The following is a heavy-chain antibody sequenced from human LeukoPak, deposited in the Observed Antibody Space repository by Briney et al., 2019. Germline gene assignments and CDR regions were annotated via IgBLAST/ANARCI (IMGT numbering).Heavy chain of an antibody. J-gene: IGHJ6*02. Sequence: ASVKVSCKASGYTFTSYAMHWVRQAPGQRLEWMGWINAGNGNTKYSQKFQGRVTITRYTSASTAYMEMSSLRSEDTAVYYCASLVVAAGYYYYGMDVWGQGTTVTVSS. CDR1: GYTFTSYA. CDR2: INAGNGNT. CDR3: ASLVVAAGYYYYGMDV. V-gene: IGHV1-3*01. D-gene: IGHD2-15*01.